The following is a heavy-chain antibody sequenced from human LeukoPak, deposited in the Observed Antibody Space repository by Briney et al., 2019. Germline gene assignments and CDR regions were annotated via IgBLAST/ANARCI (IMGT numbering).Heavy chain of an antibody. CDR1: GFTFSSYA. CDR2: ISYDGSNK. Sequence: GGSLRLSCAASGFTFSSYAMHWVRQAPGKGLEWVAVISYDGSNKYYADSVKGRFTISRDNSKNTLYLQTNSLRAEDTAVYYCARRGKYSSGWYRGRDWFDPWGQGTLVTVSS. D-gene: IGHD6-19*01. CDR3: ARRGKYSSGWYRGRDWFDP. V-gene: IGHV3-30-3*01. J-gene: IGHJ5*02.